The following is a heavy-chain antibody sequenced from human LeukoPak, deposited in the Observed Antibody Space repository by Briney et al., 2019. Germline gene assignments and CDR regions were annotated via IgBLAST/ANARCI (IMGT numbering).Heavy chain of an antibody. Sequence: PGGSLRLSCAASGFTFSSYGMHWVRQGPGKGLEWVSAISGSGGSTYYADSVKGRFTISRDNSKNTLYLQMNSLRAEDTAVYYCAKDRIAVAGTLDYWGQGTLVTVSS. D-gene: IGHD6-19*01. J-gene: IGHJ4*02. CDR1: GFTFSSYG. CDR2: ISGSGGST. CDR3: AKDRIAVAGTLDY. V-gene: IGHV3-23*01.